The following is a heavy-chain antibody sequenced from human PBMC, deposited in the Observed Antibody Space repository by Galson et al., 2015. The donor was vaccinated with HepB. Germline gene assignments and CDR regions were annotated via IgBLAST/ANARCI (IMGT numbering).Heavy chain of an antibody. CDR2: IDWDDDK. V-gene: IGHV2-70*11. D-gene: IGHD3-10*01. CDR1: GFSLRTSGMC. Sequence: PALVKPPQTLTLTCTFSGFSLRTSGMCVSWIRQPPGKALEWLARIDWDDDKYYSTSLKTRLTISKDTSKNQVVLTMTNMDPVDTATYYCARGPRHWGGSADWFDPWGQGTLVTVSS. J-gene: IGHJ5*02. CDR3: ARGPRHWGGSADWFDP.